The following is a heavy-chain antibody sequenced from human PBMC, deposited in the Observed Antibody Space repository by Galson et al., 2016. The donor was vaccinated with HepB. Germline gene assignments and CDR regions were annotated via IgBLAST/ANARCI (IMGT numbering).Heavy chain of an antibody. D-gene: IGHD3-10*01. CDR3: VRFVGKVVPGRGVMGYGMDV. V-gene: IGHV1-18*04. Sequence: SVKVSCKASGYSFTTYGLSWVRQAPGQGLEWMGWIRGYNGNTNYIQKVQGRVTMTTDTSTTTAYMELRSLRSDDTAVYYCVRFVGKVVPGRGVMGYGMDVWGQGTAVIVSS. CDR2: IRGYNGNT. CDR1: GYSFTTYG. J-gene: IGHJ6*02.